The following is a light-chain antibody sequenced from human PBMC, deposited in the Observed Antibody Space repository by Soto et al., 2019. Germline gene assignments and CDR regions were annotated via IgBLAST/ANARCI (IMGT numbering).Light chain of an antibody. CDR3: QQYNNWPPGT. Sequence: EIVMTQSPATLSVSPGARATLSCRASQSVSRNLSWYQQKPGQAPRLRIYGASTRATGIPARFSGSGSGTEFTLTISSLQSEDFAVYYCQQYNNWPPGTFGQGTKVEIK. CDR1: QSVSRN. CDR2: GAS. J-gene: IGKJ1*01. V-gene: IGKV3-15*01.